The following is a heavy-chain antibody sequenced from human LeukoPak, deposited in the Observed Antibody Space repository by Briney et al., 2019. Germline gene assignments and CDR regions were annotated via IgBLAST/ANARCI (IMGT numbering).Heavy chain of an antibody. Sequence: GGSLRLSCAASGFTFSSYGMSWVRQAPGKGLEWVSAISGSGGSTYYADSVKGRFTISRDNSKNTLYLQMNSLRAEDTAVYYCAKVGSGSYYARREYYYMDVWGKGTTVTVSS. CDR1: GFTFSSYG. J-gene: IGHJ6*03. CDR2: ISGSGGST. D-gene: IGHD1-26*01. CDR3: AKVGSGSYYARREYYYMDV. V-gene: IGHV3-23*01.